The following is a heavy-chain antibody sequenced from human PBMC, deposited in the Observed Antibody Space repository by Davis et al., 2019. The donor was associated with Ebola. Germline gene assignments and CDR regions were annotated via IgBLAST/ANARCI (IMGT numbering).Heavy chain of an antibody. CDR2: INQDGSEK. CDR1: GFSLSDYW. V-gene: IGHV3-7*03. D-gene: IGHD3-3*01. J-gene: IGHJ6*02. Sequence: GESLKISCGVSGFSLSDYWMTWVRQAPGKGLGWVANINQDGSEKYYVDSVKGRFTISKDNAKDSLFLQVNSLRAEDTAVYYCARINYDIWGDYEIYYGMDVWGQGTTVTVSS. CDR3: ARINYDIWGDYEIYYGMDV.